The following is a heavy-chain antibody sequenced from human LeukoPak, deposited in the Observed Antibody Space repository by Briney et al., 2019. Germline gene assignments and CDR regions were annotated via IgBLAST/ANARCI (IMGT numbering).Heavy chain of an antibody. Sequence: PGGSLRLSCAASGFTFSSYGMHWVRQAPGKGLEWIGSIYYSGSTYYNPSLKSRVTISVDTSKNQFSLKLSSVTAADTAVYYCARDYNLYDSSHRKRGAFDIWGQGTMVTVSS. CDR3: ARDYNLYDSSHRKRGAFDI. J-gene: IGHJ3*02. CDR2: IYYSGST. CDR1: GFTFSSYG. D-gene: IGHD3-22*01. V-gene: IGHV4-39*07.